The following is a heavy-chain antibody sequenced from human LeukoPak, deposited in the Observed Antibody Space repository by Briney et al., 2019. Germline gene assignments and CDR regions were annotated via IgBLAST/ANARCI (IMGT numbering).Heavy chain of an antibody. CDR2: IYYSGST. J-gene: IGHJ4*02. Sequence: SETLSLTCTVSGGSISSSSYYWGWIRQPPGKGLEWIGSIYYSGSTYYNPSLKSRVTISVDTSRNQFSLKLSSVTAADTAVYYCARVSGVYVWGSYRYGGSGGGLFDYWGQGTLVTVSS. CDR1: GGSISSSSYY. D-gene: IGHD3-16*02. V-gene: IGHV4-39*07. CDR3: ARVSGVYVWGSYRYGGSGGGLFDY.